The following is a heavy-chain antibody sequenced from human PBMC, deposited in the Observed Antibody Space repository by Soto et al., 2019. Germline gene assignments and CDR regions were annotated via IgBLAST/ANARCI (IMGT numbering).Heavy chain of an antibody. D-gene: IGHD5-12*01. V-gene: IGHV1-69*13. CDR3: AREGVAPYYYYGMDV. Sequence: SVKVSCEACGGTFSSYAISWVRQAPGQGLEWMGGIIPIFGTANYAQKFQGRVTITADESTSTVYMELRSLRSDDTAVYYCAREGVAPYYYYGMDVWGQGTPVTVSS. CDR1: GGTFSSYA. J-gene: IGHJ6*02. CDR2: IIPIFGTA.